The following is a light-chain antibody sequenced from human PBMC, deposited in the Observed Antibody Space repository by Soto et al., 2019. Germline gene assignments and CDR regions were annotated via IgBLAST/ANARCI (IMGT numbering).Light chain of an antibody. CDR3: MRGTHWPPIT. CDR2: LGS. Sequence: DIVMTQAPLALPVTPGEPASISCRSSHSLLHSNGYNYLDWYLQKPGQSPQLLLYLGSNRDSGVPDRFSGSGSGTDFTLKISRVEAEDVGVYYCMRGTHWPPITFGQGTRLEIK. CDR1: HSLLHSNGYNY. J-gene: IGKJ5*01. V-gene: IGKV2-28*01.